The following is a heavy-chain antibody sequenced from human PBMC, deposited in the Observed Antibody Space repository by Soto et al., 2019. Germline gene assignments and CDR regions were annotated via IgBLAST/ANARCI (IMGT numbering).Heavy chain of an antibody. CDR1: GGSISSGGYY. Sequence: QVQLQESGPGLVKPSQTLSLTCTVSGGSISSGGYYWSWIRQHPGKGLEWIGYIYYSGSTYYNPSLKSRVTISLDTSKNQFSLKLSSVTAADTAVYYCASSIPYYYDSSGYSSWFDPWGQGTLVTVSS. CDR3: ASSIPYYYDSSGYSSWFDP. D-gene: IGHD3-22*01. CDR2: IYYSGST. J-gene: IGHJ5*02. V-gene: IGHV4-31*03.